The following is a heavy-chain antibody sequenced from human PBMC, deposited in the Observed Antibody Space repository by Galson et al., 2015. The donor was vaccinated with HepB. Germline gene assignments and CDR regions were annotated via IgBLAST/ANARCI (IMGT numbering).Heavy chain of an antibody. CDR1: GFTLSDSV. CDR3: VKGKGWLLPDH. J-gene: IGHJ5*02. Sequence: SLRLSCAGSGFTLSDSVMHWVRQAPGKGLEYVSAISTNGHNIQYANSVKGRFSIFRDIPKTSLYLQMSSLREEDTTIYYCVKGKGWLLPDHWGQGTLVIVSS. CDR2: ISTNGHNI. V-gene: IGHV3-64D*08. D-gene: IGHD2-15*01.